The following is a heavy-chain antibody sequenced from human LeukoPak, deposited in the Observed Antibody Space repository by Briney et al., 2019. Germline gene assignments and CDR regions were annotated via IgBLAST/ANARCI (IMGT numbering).Heavy chain of an antibody. CDR1: GGTFSSYA. V-gene: IGHV1-69*06. CDR3: ARGPGSMVITHTWLYYYYMDV. Sequence: SVKVSCKASGGTFSSYAISWVRQAPGQGLEWMGGIIPIFGTANYAQKFQGRVTITADKSTSTAYMELSSLRSEDTAVYYCARGPGSMVITHTWLYYYYMDVWGKGTTVTVSS. D-gene: IGHD3-22*01. J-gene: IGHJ6*03. CDR2: IIPIFGTA.